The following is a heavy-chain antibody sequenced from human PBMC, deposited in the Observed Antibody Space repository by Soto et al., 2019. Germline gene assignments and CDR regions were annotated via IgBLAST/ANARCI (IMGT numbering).Heavy chain of an antibody. CDR2: MNPDSGHT. Sequence: EASVKVSCKASGYTFTSYDINWVRQATGQGLEWMGWMNPDSGHTGYAQKFQGRVTMTRDTSISTAYMELSSLMSDDTAVYYCAKVGGSHYYYGMDVWGQGTTVTVS. CDR1: GYTFTSYD. CDR3: AKVGGSHYYYGMDV. V-gene: IGHV1-8*01. J-gene: IGHJ6*02. D-gene: IGHD1-26*01.